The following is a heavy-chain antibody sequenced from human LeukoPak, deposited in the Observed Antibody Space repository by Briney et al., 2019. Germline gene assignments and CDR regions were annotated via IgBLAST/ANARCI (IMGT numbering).Heavy chain of an antibody. V-gene: IGHV3-23*01. J-gene: IGHJ4*02. CDR1: GFTASSSY. CDR3: AKDRPLLWFGELPVTYYFDY. Sequence: GGSLRLSCAASGFTASSSYMNWVRQAPGKGLEWVSAISGSGGSTYYADSVKGRFTISRDNSKNTLYLQMNSLRAEDTAVYYCAKDRPLLWFGELPVTYYFDYWGQGTLVTVSS. D-gene: IGHD3-10*01. CDR2: ISGSGGST.